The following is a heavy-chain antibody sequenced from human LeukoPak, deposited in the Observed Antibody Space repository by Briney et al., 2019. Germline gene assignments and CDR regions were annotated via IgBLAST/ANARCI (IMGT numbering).Heavy chain of an antibody. D-gene: IGHD3-22*01. CDR3: ARVTGYMIEDYFDY. CDR2: IYYSGST. V-gene: IGHV4-39*07. CDR1: GGPISSSSYY. J-gene: IGHJ4*02. Sequence: SETLSLTCTVSGGPISSSSYYWGWIRQPPGKGLEWIGSIYYSGSTYYNPSLKSRVTILLDTSKSQFSLKLRSVTAADTAVYYCARVTGYMIEDYFDYWGQGTLVTVSS.